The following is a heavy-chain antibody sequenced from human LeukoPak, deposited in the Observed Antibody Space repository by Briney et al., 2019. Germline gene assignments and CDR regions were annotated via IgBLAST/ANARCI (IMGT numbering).Heavy chain of an antibody. J-gene: IGHJ4*02. CDR1: GGSISSYY. D-gene: IGHD3-22*01. CDR2: IYYSGST. V-gene: IGHV4-59*01. CDR3: ASTSNTYDSSGYFDY. Sequence: SETLSLTCTVSGGSISSYYWSWIRQPPGKGLEWIGYIYYSGSTNYNPSLKSRVTISVDTSKNQFSLKLSSVTAADTAVYYCASTSNTYDSSGYFDYWGQGTLVTVSS.